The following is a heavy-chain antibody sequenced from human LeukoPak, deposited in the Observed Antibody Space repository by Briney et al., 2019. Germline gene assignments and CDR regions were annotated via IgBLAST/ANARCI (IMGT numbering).Heavy chain of an antibody. J-gene: IGHJ4*02. V-gene: IGHV3-7*01. CDR2: IKQDGSEK. CDR1: GFTFGDYA. D-gene: IGHD6-19*01. Sequence: GGSLRLSCTASGFTFGDYAMSWVRQAPGKGLEWVANIKQDGSEKYYVDSVKGRFTISRDNAKNSLYLQMNSLRAEDTAVYYCARDIAVAGPGIDYWGQGTLVTASS. CDR3: ARDIAVAGPGIDY.